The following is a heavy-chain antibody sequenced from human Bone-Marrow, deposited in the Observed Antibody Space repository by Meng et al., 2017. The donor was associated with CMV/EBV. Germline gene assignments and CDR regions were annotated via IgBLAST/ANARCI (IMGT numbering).Heavy chain of an antibody. D-gene: IGHD7-27*01. CDR1: GGSFSGYY. CDR3: ARCSPFALGTGDWFDP. J-gene: IGHJ5*02. Sequence: SETLSLTCAVYGGSFSGYYWGWIRQPPGKGLEWIGSIYYSGSTYYNPSLKSRVTISVDTSKNQFSLKPSSVTAADTAVYYCARCSPFALGTGDWFDPWGQGTLVTVSS. CDR2: IYYSGST. V-gene: IGHV4-34*01.